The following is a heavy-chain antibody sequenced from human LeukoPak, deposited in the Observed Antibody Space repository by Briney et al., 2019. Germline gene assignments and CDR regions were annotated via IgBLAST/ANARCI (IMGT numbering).Heavy chain of an antibody. D-gene: IGHD5-18*01. V-gene: IGHV4-38-2*02. CDR3: ARVNTPVATFDF. Sequence: SETLSLTCTVSGFAITSTYFWAWIRQSPGEGLGWIATISHGGNTYYNPSLKTRVTMSIDTSKTQFSLELTSVTAADTAVYYCARVNTPVATFDFWGQGTRVTVSS. J-gene: IGHJ4*02. CDR2: ISHGGNT. CDR1: GFAITSTYF.